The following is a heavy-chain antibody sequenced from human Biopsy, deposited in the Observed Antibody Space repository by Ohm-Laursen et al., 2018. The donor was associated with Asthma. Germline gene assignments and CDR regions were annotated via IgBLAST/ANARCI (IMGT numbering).Heavy chain of an antibody. J-gene: IGHJ2*01. D-gene: IGHD6-6*01. CDR1: GGSGGYMKSGNYY. CDR3: ARAVSSSSYWYFDL. CDR2: IYYSGRT. V-gene: IGHV4-39*02. Sequence: GTLSLTCSLSGGSGGYMKSGNYYWGWIRQSPGKGLEWIGSIYYSGRTYYNPSLESRVTISADTSKNHFSLKVTSVTAADTAVYYCARAVSSSSYWYFDLWGRGDLVTVSS.